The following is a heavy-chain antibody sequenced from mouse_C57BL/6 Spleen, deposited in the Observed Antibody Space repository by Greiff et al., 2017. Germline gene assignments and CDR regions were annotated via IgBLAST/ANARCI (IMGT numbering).Heavy chain of an antibody. CDR2: IDPENGDT. CDR3: TKSGKSYFDY. J-gene: IGHJ2*01. CDR1: GFNIKDDY. V-gene: IGHV14-4*01. D-gene: IGHD1-3*01. Sequence: VQLQQSGAELVRPGASVKLSCTASGFNIKDDYMHWVKQRPEQGLEWIGWIDPENGDTEYASKFQGKATIPADTSSNTAYLQLSSLTSEDTAVYYCTKSGKSYFDYWGQGTTLTVSS.